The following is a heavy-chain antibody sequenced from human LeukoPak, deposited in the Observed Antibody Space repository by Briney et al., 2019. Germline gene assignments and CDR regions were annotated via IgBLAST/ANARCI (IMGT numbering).Heavy chain of an antibody. CDR1: GVTFRTYA. J-gene: IGHJ5*02. V-gene: IGHV3-23*01. CDR3: ARVGELYSNYVGGTWFDP. D-gene: IGHD4-11*01. Sequence: GGSLRLSCAASGVTFRTYAMSWVRQAPGKGLEWVAGIGGSGASTFYADSVKGRFTISRDNSKNTLYLQMNSLTAEDTAVYHCARVGELYSNYVGGTWFDPWGQGTLVTVSS. CDR2: IGGSGAST.